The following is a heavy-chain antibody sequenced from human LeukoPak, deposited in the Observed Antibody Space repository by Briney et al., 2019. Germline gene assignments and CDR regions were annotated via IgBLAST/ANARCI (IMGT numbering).Heavy chain of an antibody. D-gene: IGHD2-21*02. V-gene: IGHV3-30*02. Sequence: GGSLRLSCAASGFTFSSYGMHWVRQAPGKGLEGVAFIRYDGSNKYYADSVKGRFTISRDNSKNTLYLQMNSLRAEDTAVYYCARACGGDCYYLGYWGQGTLVTVSS. J-gene: IGHJ4*02. CDR3: ARACGGDCYYLGY. CDR2: IRYDGSNK. CDR1: GFTFSSYG.